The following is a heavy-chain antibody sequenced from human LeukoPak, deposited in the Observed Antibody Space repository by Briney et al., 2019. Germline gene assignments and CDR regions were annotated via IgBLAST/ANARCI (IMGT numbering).Heavy chain of an antibody. J-gene: IGHJ6*04. CDR1: GGSFSSYY. CDR3: ARVLSQSFSYGMVV. V-gene: IGHV4-34*01. D-gene: IGHD3-16*02. CDR2: INYSGST. Sequence: SETLSLTCAVSGGSFSSYYWNWIRQPPGKGLEWIGEINYSGSTNYNPSLKSRVTISVDTSKNQFSLKLSSVTAADTAVYYCARVLSQSFSYGMVVWGKGPRVTV.